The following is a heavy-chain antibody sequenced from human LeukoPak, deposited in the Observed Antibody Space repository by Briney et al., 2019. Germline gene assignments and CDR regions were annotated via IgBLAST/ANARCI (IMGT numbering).Heavy chain of an antibody. CDR1: GFTFSSYW. D-gene: IGHD4-17*01. J-gene: IGHJ2*01. CDR2: IKTDGSST. V-gene: IGHV3-74*01. CDR3: ARDDGDYLGYWYFDL. Sequence: GGSLRLSCAAFGFTFSSYWMHWVRQAPGQGLVWVSRIKTDGSSTNYADSVKGRFTISRDNSKSTLYLQMNSLRAEDTAVYYCARDDGDYLGYWYFDLWGRGTLVTVSS.